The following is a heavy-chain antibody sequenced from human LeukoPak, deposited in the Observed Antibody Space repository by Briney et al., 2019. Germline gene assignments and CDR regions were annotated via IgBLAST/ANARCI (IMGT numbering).Heavy chain of an antibody. CDR3: ARWDRDYDSSGYYFDY. D-gene: IGHD3-22*01. CDR1: GYTFTSYY. J-gene: IGHJ4*02. CDR2: INPSGGST. V-gene: IGHV1-46*01. Sequence: ASVKVSCKASGYTFTSYYMHWVRQAPGQGLEWMGIINPSGGSTSYAQKFQGRVTMTRDTSTSTVYMELSSLRSEDTAVYYCARWDRDYDSSGYYFDYWGQGTLVTVSS.